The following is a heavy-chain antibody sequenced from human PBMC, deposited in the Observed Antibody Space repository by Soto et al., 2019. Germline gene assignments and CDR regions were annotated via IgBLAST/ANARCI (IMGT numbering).Heavy chain of an antibody. CDR3: ARPASGGSRDAFDV. CDR1: GYKFTTFW. D-gene: IGHD2-15*01. Sequence: PGESLKISCKASGYKFTTFWLNWVRQTPGKGLEWLGRIDPTDSFTNYSPPFEGLVTISVDRSISTAYLQWNSLQASDTAIYYCARPASGGSRDAFDVWGQGTTVTVSS. J-gene: IGHJ3*01. CDR2: IDPTDSFT. V-gene: IGHV5-10-1*01.